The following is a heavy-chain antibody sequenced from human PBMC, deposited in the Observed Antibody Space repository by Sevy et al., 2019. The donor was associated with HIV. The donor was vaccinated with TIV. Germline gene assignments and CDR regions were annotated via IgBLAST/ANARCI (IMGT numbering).Heavy chain of an antibody. J-gene: IGHJ4*02. CDR1: GYTFSGYY. D-gene: IGHD3-10*01. CDR3: TRDHIPLYYSGIDTVSNRDDY. V-gene: IGHV1-2*02. Sequence: ASVKVSCKSSGYTFSGYYMHWVRQAPGQGLEWMGWINPISGVTNYAQKFQGRVTMTRDTSISTAYMELSRLTSDDTAVYYCTRDHIPLYYSGIDTVSNRDDYWGQGTLVTVSS. CDR2: INPISGVT.